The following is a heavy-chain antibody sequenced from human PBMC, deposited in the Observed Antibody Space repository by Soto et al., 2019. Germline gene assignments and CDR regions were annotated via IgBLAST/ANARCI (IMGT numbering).Heavy chain of an antibody. V-gene: IGHV1-69*13. Sequence: SVKVSCKASGGTFSSYAISWVRQAPGQGLEWMGGIIPIFGTANYAQKFQGRVTITADESTSTAYMELSSLRSEDTAVYYCARALVRGTRRGDFDYWGQGTLVTVSS. D-gene: IGHD3-10*01. CDR3: ARALVRGTRRGDFDY. CDR1: GGTFSSYA. CDR2: IIPIFGTA. J-gene: IGHJ4*02.